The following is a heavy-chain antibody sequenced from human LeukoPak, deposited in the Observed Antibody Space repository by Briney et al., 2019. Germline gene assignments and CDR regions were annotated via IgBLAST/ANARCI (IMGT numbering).Heavy chain of an antibody. V-gene: IGHV1-8*03. CDR1: GYTFTSYD. Sequence: GASVKVSCKASGYTFTSYDINWVRQATGQGLEWMGWMNPNSGSTGYAQKFQGRVTITRNTSISTAYMELSSLRSEDTAVYYCARIRYSSSWSTSGGHFDPWGQGTLVTVSS. CDR2: MNPNSGST. J-gene: IGHJ5*02. D-gene: IGHD6-13*01. CDR3: ARIRYSSSWSTSGGHFDP.